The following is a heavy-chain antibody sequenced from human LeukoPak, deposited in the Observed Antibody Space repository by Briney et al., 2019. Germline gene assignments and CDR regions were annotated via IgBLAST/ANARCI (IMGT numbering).Heavy chain of an antibody. J-gene: IGHJ4*02. Sequence: GGSLRLSCAASGFTFSSHWMSWVRQAPGKGPEWVANIKQDGNEKYYVDSVKGRFTISRDNAKNSLYLQMNSLRAEDTAVYYCVGGDYWGQGTLVTVSS. CDR3: VGGDY. CDR2: IKQDGNEK. CDR1: GFTFSSHW. V-gene: IGHV3-7*01.